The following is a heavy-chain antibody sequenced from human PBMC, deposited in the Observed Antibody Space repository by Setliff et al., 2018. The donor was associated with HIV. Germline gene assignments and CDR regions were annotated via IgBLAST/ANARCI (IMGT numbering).Heavy chain of an antibody. J-gene: IGHJ6*03. V-gene: IGHV4-4*02. CDR2: IYHSGST. CDR1: GDSITSTTW. CDR3: ARDGGAARPMDV. Sequence: SETLSPTCSVSGDSITSTTWWTWVRQPPGKGLEWIGEIYHSGSTNYSPSLNSRVTISLDTSKNQFSLKLSSVTAAGTAVYYCARDGGAARPMDVWGKGTTVTVSS. D-gene: IGHD6-6*01.